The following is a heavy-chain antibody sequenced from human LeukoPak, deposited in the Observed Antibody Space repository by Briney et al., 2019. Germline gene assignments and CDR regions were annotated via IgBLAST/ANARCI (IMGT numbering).Heavy chain of an antibody. Sequence: ASVKVSCKASGYTFTSYDINWVRQATGQGLEWMGWMNPNSGNTGYAQKFQGRVTITRNTSISTAYMELSSLRSEDTAVYYCARGKSVAGTLDYWGQGTLVTVSS. V-gene: IGHV1-8*03. CDR3: ARGKSVAGTLDY. J-gene: IGHJ4*02. D-gene: IGHD6-19*01. CDR2: MNPNSGNT. CDR1: GYTFTSYD.